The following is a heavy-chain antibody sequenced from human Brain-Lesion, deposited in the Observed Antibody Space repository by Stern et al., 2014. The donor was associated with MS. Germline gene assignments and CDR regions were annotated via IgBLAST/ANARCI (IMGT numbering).Heavy chain of an antibody. V-gene: IGHV5-51*01. Sequence: EVQLVESGAEVKKPGESLKISCKSSGYSFTSYWIGWVRQMPGKGLEWMGIIYPGDSDTRYSPSFQGPVTISAPNLTRPAHLQVRSLKASDTAMYYCATPADGGNIDSWGQGTLVPVSS. CDR2: IYPGDSDT. CDR3: ATPADGGNIDS. D-gene: IGHD6-13*01. J-gene: IGHJ4*02. CDR1: GYSFTSYW.